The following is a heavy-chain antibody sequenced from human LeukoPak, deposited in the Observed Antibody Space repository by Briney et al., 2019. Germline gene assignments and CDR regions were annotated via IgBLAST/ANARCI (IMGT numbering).Heavy chain of an antibody. D-gene: IGHD6-25*01. CDR2: ISGDGGNT. Sequence: GGSLRLSCAASGFTFSNYGMCWVRQAPGKGLEWVSLISGDGGNTYYPDSVKGRFTISRDNSKNTVYLQMNSLRAEDTALYYCAPDLRGSASTLDDWGQGTLVTVPS. CDR3: APDLRGSASTLDD. CDR1: GFTFSNYG. V-gene: IGHV3-23*01. J-gene: IGHJ4*02.